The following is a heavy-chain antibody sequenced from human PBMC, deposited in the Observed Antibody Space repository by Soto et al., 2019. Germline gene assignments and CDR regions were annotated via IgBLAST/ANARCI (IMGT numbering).Heavy chain of an antibody. Sequence: GGSLRLSCAASGFTFSSYAMSWVRQAPGKGLEWVSAISGSGGSTYYADSVKGRFTISRDNSKNTLYLQMNSLRAEDTAVYYCAKGAVEQWLGKDPDAFDIWGQGTMVTVSS. J-gene: IGHJ3*02. CDR1: GFTFSSYA. V-gene: IGHV3-23*01. D-gene: IGHD6-19*01. CDR3: AKGAVEQWLGKDPDAFDI. CDR2: ISGSGGST.